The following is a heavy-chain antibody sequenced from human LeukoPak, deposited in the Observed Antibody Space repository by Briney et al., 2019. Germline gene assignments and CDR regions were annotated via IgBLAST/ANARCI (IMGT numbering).Heavy chain of an antibody. D-gene: IGHD3-10*01. CDR1: GDSITGDY. CDR3: ARLDCISNTCYNY. Sequence: PSETLSLTCNVSGDSITGDYWSWIRQSPGKGLEWIGYINYGGNSDYNPSLNSRVTISVNRSKKQVSLKMRSMTAAATAVYYCARLDCISNTCYNYWAPGALVTVSS. J-gene: IGHJ4*02. V-gene: IGHV4-59*08. CDR2: INYGGNS.